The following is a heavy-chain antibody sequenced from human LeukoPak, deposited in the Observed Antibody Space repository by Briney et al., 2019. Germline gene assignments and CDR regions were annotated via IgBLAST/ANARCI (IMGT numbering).Heavy chain of an antibody. J-gene: IGHJ3*02. V-gene: IGHV4-61*02. CDR1: GGSISSGSYY. CDR2: IYTSGST. D-gene: IGHD3-3*01. CDR3: ARDLGFTYYDFWSGYFMGDAFDI. Sequence: SQTLSLTCTVSGGSISSGSYYWSWIRQPAGKGLEWIGRIYTSGSTNYNPSLKSRVTISVDTSKNPFSLKLSSVTAADTAVYYCARDLGFTYYDFWSGYFMGDAFDIWGQGTMVTVSS.